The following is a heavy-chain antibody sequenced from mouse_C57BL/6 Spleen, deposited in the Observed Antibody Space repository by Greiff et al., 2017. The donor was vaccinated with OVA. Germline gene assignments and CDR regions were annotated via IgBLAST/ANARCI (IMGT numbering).Heavy chain of an antibody. D-gene: IGHD1-1*01. V-gene: IGHV1-50*01. CDR1: GYTFTSYW. J-gene: IGHJ4*01. Sequence: QVQLQQSGAELVKPGASVKLSCKASGYTFTSYWMQWVKQRPGQGLEWIGEIDPADSYTKYNPKFKGKATLTVDTSSNTAYMPLSSLTCEDSAVYYAVRRDYYGISQWDYWGQGTSVTVSS. CDR3: VRRDYYGISQWDY. CDR2: IDPADSYT.